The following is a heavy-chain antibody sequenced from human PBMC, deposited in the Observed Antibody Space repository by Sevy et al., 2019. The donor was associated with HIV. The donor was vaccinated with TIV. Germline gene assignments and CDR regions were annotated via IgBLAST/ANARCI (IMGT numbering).Heavy chain of an antibody. CDR1: GGTFSSYA. D-gene: IGHD6-13*01. CDR3: ARTYIAAAGYNWFDP. CDR2: IIPIFGTA. Sequence: ASVKVSCKASGGTFSSYAISWVRQAPGQGLEWMGGIIPIFGTANYAQKFQGRVTITADESTSPAYMELSSLRSEDTAVYYCARTYIAAAGYNWFDPWGQGTLVTVSS. V-gene: IGHV1-69*13. J-gene: IGHJ5*02.